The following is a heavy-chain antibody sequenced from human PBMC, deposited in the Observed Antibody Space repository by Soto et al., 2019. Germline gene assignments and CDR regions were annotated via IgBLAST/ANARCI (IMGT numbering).Heavy chain of an antibody. CDR3: AKDGSHNFDY. CDR1: GFTLRNSW. CDR2: MSYDGSNE. V-gene: IGHV3-30*18. J-gene: IGHJ4*02. Sequence: GGSLRLSCAASGFTLRNSWMYWVRQAPGKGLEWVALMSYDGSNEYYADSVKGRFTISRDNSKNTLYLQMNSLRAEDTAVYYCAKDGSHNFDYWGQGTLVTVSS. D-gene: IGHD1-26*01.